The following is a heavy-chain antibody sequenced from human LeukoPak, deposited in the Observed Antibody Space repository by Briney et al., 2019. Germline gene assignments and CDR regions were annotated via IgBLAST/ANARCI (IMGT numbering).Heavy chain of an antibody. CDR2: ISSSSSTI. V-gene: IGHV3-48*01. Sequence: PGGSLRLSCAASGFTFSSYSMNWVRQAPGKGLEWVSYISSSSSTIYYADSVKGRFTISRDNAKNSLYPQMNSLRAEDTAVYYCARNPRPRHFDYWGQGTPVTVSS. CDR1: GFTFSSYS. CDR3: ARNPRPRHFDY. J-gene: IGHJ4*02. D-gene: IGHD6-25*01.